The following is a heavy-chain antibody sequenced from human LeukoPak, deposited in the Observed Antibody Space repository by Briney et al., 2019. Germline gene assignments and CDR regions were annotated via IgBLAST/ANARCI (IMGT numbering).Heavy chain of an antibody. J-gene: IGHJ4*02. D-gene: IGHD4-17*01. Sequence: ASVKVSCKASGYTFTSYDINWVRQATGQGLEWMGCMNPNSGNTGYAQKFQGRVTMTRNTSISTAYMELSSLRSEDTAVYYCARAPIVYGVVYFDYWGQGTLVTVSS. CDR2: MNPNSGNT. CDR1: GYTFTSYD. V-gene: IGHV1-8*01. CDR3: ARAPIVYGVVYFDY.